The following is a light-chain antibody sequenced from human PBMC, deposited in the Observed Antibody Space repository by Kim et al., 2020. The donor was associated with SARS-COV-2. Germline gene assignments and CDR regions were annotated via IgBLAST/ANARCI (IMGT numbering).Light chain of an antibody. CDR1: QSTSSW. J-gene: IGKJ1*01. CDR2: TAS. CDR3: QQYNSYSGT. Sequence: DIQMTQSPSTLSASVGDRVTITCRASQSTSSWLAWYQQKPGKAPKLLIYTASSLESGVPSRFSGSGSGTEFTLTISSLQPDDFATYYCQQYNSYSGTFGQGTKVDIK. V-gene: IGKV1-5*03.